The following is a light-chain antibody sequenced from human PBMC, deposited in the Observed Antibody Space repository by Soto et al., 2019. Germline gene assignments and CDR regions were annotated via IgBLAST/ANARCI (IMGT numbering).Light chain of an antibody. J-gene: IGLJ2*01. CDR1: SSDIGSYNY. CDR2: DVS. Sequence: QSVLTQPASVSGSPGQSITISCTGTSSDIGSYNYVSWYQQHPGEVPRLMIYDVSNRPSGVSNRFSGSKSGNTASLTISGLHAEDEADYYCGSYTSDNTLVFGGGTKLTVL. V-gene: IGLV2-14*03. CDR3: GSYTSDNTLV.